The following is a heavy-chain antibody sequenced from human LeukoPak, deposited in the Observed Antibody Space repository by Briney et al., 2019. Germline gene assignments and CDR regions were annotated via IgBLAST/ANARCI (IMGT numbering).Heavy chain of an antibody. Sequence: GGSLRLSCAASGFTFSSYAMHWVRQAPGKGLEYVSGISFNGGSTYHANSVKGRFTISRDNSKNTLYLQMGSLRAEDMAVYYCASGATGSDYWGQGTLVTVSS. CDR3: ASGATGSDY. J-gene: IGHJ4*02. CDR2: ISFNGGST. V-gene: IGHV3-64*01. CDR1: GFTFSSYA. D-gene: IGHD1-26*01.